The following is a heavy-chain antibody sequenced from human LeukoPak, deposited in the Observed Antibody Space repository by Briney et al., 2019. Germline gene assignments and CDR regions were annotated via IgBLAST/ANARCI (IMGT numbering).Heavy chain of an antibody. D-gene: IGHD3-22*01. CDR3: ASRYYDSSGYPDLGGYFQH. CDR2: IIPIFGTA. CDR1: GGTFSSYA. Sequence: SVKVSCKASGGTFSSYAISWVRQAPGQGREWMGGIIPIFGTANYAQKFQGRVTITTDESTSTAYMELSSLRSEDTAVYYCASRYYDSSGYPDLGGYFQHWGQGTLVTVSS. V-gene: IGHV1-69*05. J-gene: IGHJ1*01.